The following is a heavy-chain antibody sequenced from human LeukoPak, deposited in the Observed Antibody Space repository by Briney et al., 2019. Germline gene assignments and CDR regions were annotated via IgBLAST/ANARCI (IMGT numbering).Heavy chain of an antibody. CDR3: ARSGGGCYFDF. D-gene: IGHD3-16*01. Sequence: GESLNISCQSSGYTFGTYLISLVRQMPGKGLGLMWRIDPRDSYTNYSPSFQGNVTISADKSTTTIYLQWNSPEASDTAIYYCARSGGGCYFDFWGRGTLVTVSS. V-gene: IGHV5-10-1*01. J-gene: IGHJ2*01. CDR1: GYTFGTYL. CDR2: IDPRDSYT.